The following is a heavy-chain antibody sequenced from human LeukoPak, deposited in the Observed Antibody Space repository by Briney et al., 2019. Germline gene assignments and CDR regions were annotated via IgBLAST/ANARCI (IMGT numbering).Heavy chain of an antibody. Sequence: GASVKVSCKASGYSFTGYFIHWVRQAPGQGLEWMGWINPNSGDTNYAQRFQGGVTMTRDTSISTAYLEQSRLRSDDTALYYCARDPGEGGNAFDLWGQGTMVTISS. J-gene: IGHJ3*01. CDR1: GYSFTGYF. D-gene: IGHD3-16*01. CDR3: ARDPGEGGNAFDL. V-gene: IGHV1-2*02. CDR2: INPNSGDT.